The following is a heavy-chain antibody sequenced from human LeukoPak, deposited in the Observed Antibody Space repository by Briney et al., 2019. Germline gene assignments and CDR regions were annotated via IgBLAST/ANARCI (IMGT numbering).Heavy chain of an antibody. CDR1: GYTFTIYY. D-gene: IGHD3-22*01. CDR2: INPSGGST. Sequence: ASVTVTFKSSGYTFTIYYMHWVRQAPGQGLEWMGIINPSGGSTSYAQKFQGRVTMTRDTSTSTVYMELSSLRSEDTAVYYCARAYYYDSSGYYSLGDYWGQGTLVTVSS. V-gene: IGHV1-46*01. CDR3: ARAYYYDSSGYYSLGDY. J-gene: IGHJ4*02.